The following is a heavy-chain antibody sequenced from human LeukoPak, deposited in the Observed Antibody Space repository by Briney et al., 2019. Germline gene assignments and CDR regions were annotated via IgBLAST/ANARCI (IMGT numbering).Heavy chain of an antibody. Sequence: GSLRLSCAASGFTLSSYAMSWVRQAPGKGLEWVSAVGGSGATTYYADSVKGRFSISRDDSKNTFYLQMNSLRAEDTAVYYCATSVRGVNFFDYWGQGTLVTVSS. CDR1: GFTLSSYA. J-gene: IGHJ4*02. D-gene: IGHD3-10*02. V-gene: IGHV3-23*01. CDR3: ATSVRGVNFFDY. CDR2: VGGSGATT.